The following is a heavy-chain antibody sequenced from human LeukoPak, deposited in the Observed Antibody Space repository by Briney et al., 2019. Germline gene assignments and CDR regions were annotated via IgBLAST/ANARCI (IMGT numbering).Heavy chain of an antibody. CDR1: GFTFSSYA. Sequence: HSGRSLRLSCAASGFTFSSYAIHWVRQAPGKGLEWVAVISYDGINKFYADSVKGRFTISRDNSKSTLYLQMHSLRVEDTAVYYCARDSVGHIYYYYYYMDVWGKGTTVTVSS. J-gene: IGHJ6*03. CDR3: ARDSVGHIYYYYYYMDV. V-gene: IGHV3-30-3*01. CDR2: ISYDGINK. D-gene: IGHD1-26*01.